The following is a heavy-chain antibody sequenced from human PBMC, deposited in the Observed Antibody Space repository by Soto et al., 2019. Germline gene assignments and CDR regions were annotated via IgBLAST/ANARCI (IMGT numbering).Heavy chain of an antibody. J-gene: IGHJ4*02. CDR1: GGSISSGGYS. Sequence: QLQLQESGSGLVKPSQTLSLTCAVSGGSISSGGYSWSWIRQPPGKGLEWIGYIYHSGSTYYNPSLKGRVTISVDRSKNQFSLKLSSVTAADTAVYYCARVLAAAGDQFDYWGQGTLVTVSS. D-gene: IGHD6-13*01. CDR3: ARVLAAAGDQFDY. CDR2: IYHSGST. V-gene: IGHV4-30-2*01.